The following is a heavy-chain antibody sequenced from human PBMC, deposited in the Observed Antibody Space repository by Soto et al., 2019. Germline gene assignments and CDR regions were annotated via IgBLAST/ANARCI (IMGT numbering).Heavy chain of an antibody. Sequence: QVQLVESGGGVVQPGRSLRLSCAASGFTFSSYGMHWVRQAPGKGLEWVALVWYDGGNKYYADSVKGRFTISRDNSKNTLYLQMNSLRDEDTAVYYCVRAAGYSGNDYAYYYGMDVWGQGTTVTVSS. J-gene: IGHJ6*02. CDR1: GFTFSSYG. V-gene: IGHV3-33*01. D-gene: IGHD5-12*01. CDR3: VRAAGYSGNDYAYYYGMDV. CDR2: VWYDGGNK.